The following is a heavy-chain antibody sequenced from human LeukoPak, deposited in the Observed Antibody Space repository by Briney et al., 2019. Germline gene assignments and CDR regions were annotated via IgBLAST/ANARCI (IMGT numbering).Heavy chain of an antibody. V-gene: IGHV3-48*04. CDR3: TRPRQGAYMDV. D-gene: IGHD4/OR15-4a*01. J-gene: IGHJ6*03. CDR2: ISTSGNNI. CDR1: GFTFSSYS. Sequence: GGSLRLSCTASGFTFSSYSMSWVRQAPGKGLEWLSYISTSGNNIYYADSVKGRFTISRDNAKNSLHLQMNSLRAEDTAVYYCTRPRQGAYMDVWGKGTTVTVSS.